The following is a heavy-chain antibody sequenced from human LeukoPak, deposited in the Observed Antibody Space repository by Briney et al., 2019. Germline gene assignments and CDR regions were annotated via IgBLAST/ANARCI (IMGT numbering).Heavy chain of an antibody. CDR1: GGTFSSYA. Sequence: SVKVSCKASGGTFSSYAISWARQAPGQGLEWMGGIIPIFGTANYAQKFQGRVTITADESTSTAYMELSSLRSEDTAVYYCARAAAAGMRGMESFDPWGQGTLVTVSS. J-gene: IGHJ5*02. CDR3: ARAAAAGMRGMESFDP. D-gene: IGHD6-13*01. CDR2: IIPIFGTA. V-gene: IGHV1-69*01.